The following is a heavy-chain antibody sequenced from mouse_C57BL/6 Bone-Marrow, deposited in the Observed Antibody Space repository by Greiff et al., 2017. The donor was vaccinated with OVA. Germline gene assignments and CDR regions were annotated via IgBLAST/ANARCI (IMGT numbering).Heavy chain of an antibody. V-gene: IGHV1-47*01. J-gene: IGHJ3*01. CDR1: GYTFTTYP. CDR3: ARPGDYDGDWFAY. CDR2: FHPYNDDT. Sequence: VQLQQSGAELVKPGASVKMSCKASGYTFTTYPIEWMKQNHGKSLEWIGNFHPYNDDTKYNEKFKGKATLTVEKSSSTVYLELSRLTSGASAVYYGARPGDYDGDWFAYWGQGTLVTVSA. D-gene: IGHD2-4*01.